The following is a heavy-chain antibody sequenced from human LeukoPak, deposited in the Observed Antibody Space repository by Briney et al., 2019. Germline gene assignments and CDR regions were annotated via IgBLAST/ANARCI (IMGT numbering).Heavy chain of an antibody. D-gene: IGHD2-2*01. CDR1: GGSFSGYY. Sequence: SETLSLTCAVYGGSFSGYYWSLIRQPAGKGLEWIGEINHSGSTNYNPSLKSRVTISVDTSKNQFSLKLSSVTAADTAVYYCARESYCSSTSCHDYWGQGTLVTVSS. CDR2: INHSGST. CDR3: ARESYCSSTSCHDY. V-gene: IGHV4-34*01. J-gene: IGHJ4*02.